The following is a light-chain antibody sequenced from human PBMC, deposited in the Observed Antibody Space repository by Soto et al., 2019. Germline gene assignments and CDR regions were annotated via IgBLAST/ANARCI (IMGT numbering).Light chain of an antibody. Sequence: EIQLTHSPSSLSASVGDRVSIICRASRGIDHYLAWYQHKPGTAPKLLIHGASSLHAGVPSRFSGSGSGTEFTRTISSLQADDFATYYCQSTYTMPRTFGPGTKVDIK. CDR2: GAS. J-gene: IGKJ1*01. V-gene: IGKV1-39*01. CDR1: RGIDHY. CDR3: QSTYTMPRT.